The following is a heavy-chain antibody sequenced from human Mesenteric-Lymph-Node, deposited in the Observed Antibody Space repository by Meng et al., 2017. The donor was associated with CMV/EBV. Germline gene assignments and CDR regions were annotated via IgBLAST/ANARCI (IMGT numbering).Heavy chain of an antibody. CDR1: GFTLSSYG. D-gene: IGHD4-17*01. CDR2: IRYDGSNK. CDR3: AKDDYGDFAAEYYFDY. Sequence: GESLKISCVASGFTLSSYGMHWVRQAPGKGLEWVAFIRYDGSNKYYADSVKGRFTISKDISKNTLYLQLNSLRPDDTAVYYCAKDDYGDFAAEYYFDYWGQGTLVTVSS. J-gene: IGHJ4*02. V-gene: IGHV3-30*02.